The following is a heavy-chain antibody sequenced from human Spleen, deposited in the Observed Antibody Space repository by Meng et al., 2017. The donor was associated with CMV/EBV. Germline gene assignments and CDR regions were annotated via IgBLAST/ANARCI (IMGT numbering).Heavy chain of an antibody. CDR1: GFTFSSYA. CDR3: AKGLPSYQLLLSY. D-gene: IGHD2-2*01. Sequence: GESLKISCAASGFTFSSYAMHWVRQAPGKGLYWVAFIRYDGSKEYYGDSVKGRFTISRDISKNTLYLQMNSLRAEDTAGYYCAKGLPSYQLLLSYWGRGTLVTVSS. V-gene: IGHV3-30*02. CDR2: IRYDGSKE. J-gene: IGHJ4*02.